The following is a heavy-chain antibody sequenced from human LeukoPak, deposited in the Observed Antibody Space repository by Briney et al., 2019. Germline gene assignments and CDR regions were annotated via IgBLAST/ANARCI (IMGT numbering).Heavy chain of an antibody. CDR1: GGSISSGGYY. V-gene: IGHV4-31*03. CDR3: ARLLGYSSSWYTGDFDY. CDR2: IYYSGST. D-gene: IGHD6-13*01. J-gene: IGHJ4*02. Sequence: SETLSLTCTVSGGSISSGGYYWSWIRQHPGKGLEWIGYIYYSGSTYYNPSLKSRVTISVDTSKNQFSLKLSSVTAADTAVYYCARLLGYSSSWYTGDFDYWGQGTLVTVSS.